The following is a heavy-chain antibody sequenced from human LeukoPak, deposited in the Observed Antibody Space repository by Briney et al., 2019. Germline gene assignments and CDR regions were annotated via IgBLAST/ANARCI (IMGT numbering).Heavy chain of an antibody. J-gene: IGHJ4*02. Sequence: ASVKDSCKASGYIFTSYPFHWVRPAPGQRLEWMGWINAGNGNTKYSQKFQGRVTITRDTSASTAYMELSSLRSEDTAVYYCARAGRDGYNCYDYWGQGTLVTVSS. CDR2: INAGNGNT. V-gene: IGHV1-3*01. CDR3: ARAGRDGYNCYDY. CDR1: GYIFTSYP. D-gene: IGHD5-24*01.